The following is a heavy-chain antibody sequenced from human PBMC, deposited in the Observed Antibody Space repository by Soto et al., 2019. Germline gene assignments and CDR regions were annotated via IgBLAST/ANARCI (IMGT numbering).Heavy chain of an antibody. CDR2: ITSDGKSK. V-gene: IGHV3-74*01. D-gene: IGHD2-21*02. J-gene: IGHJ5*02. CDR1: GFNFSNHW. CDR3: ARESGDWPLNWFDP. Sequence: HPGGSLRLSCAASGFNFSNHWMHWVRQRPAEGLVWVSRITSDGKSKAYAESVKGRFAISRDNAKNTLYLQMNGLTAEDTAVYYCARESGDWPLNWFDPWGQGTLVTVPQ.